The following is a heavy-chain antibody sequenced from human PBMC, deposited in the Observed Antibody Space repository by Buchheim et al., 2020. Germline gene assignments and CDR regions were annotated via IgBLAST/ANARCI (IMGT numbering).Heavy chain of an antibody. CDR1: GFTFSSYW. D-gene: IGHD3-22*01. CDR3: AKAYYYDSSGYYYVGLYYYGMDV. J-gene: IGHJ6*02. Sequence: EVQLVESGGGLVQPGGSLRLSCAASGFTFSSYWMSWVRLAPGKGLEWVANIKQDGSEKYYVDSVKGRFTISRDNAKNSLYLQMNSLRAEDTAVYYCAKAYYYDSSGYYYVGLYYYGMDVWGQGTT. CDR2: IKQDGSEK. V-gene: IGHV3-7*02.